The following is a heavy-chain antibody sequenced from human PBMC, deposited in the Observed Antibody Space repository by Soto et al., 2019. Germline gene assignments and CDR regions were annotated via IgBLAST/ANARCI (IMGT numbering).Heavy chain of an antibody. CDR3: ATLAAKSGFDI. V-gene: IGHV3-33*01. J-gene: IGHJ3*02. CDR1: GFTFSSYG. CDR2: IWYDASNE. D-gene: IGHD2-15*01. Sequence: QVQLVESGGGVVQPGRSLRLSCAASGFTFSSYGMHWVRQAPGKGLAWVAVIWYDASNEYYAASVKGRFTISRDNSNNTLYLQMNSLRADDTAVYYCATLAAKSGFDIWGQGTIVTVSS.